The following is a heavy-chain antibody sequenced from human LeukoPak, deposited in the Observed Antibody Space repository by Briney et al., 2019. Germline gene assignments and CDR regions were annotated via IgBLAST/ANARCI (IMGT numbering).Heavy chain of an antibody. J-gene: IGHJ4*02. D-gene: IGHD5-18*01. CDR3: ARDGLRYSCGSGGLTQSFDY. V-gene: IGHV4-4*02. CDR2: IYHSGST. Sequence: SETLSLTCAVSGGSISSSNWWSWVRQPPGKGLEWIGEIYHSGSTNYNPSLKSRVTISVDKSKNQFSLKLSSVTAADTAVYYCARDGLRYSCGSGGLTQSFDYWGQGTLVTVSS. CDR1: GGSISSSNW.